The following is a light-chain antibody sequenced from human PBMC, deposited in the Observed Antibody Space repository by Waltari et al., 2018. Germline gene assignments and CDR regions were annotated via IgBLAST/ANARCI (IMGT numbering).Light chain of an antibody. CDR2: AAS. CDR1: QIISSY. V-gene: IGKV1-39*01. J-gene: IGKJ4*01. CDR3: QQSYSTPRLT. Sequence: DIQMTQSPSSLSASVGDRVTITCRASQIISSYLNWYQQKPGKAPKLLIYAASSLQSGVPSRFSGSGSGTEFTLTISSLQPEDFATYYCQQSYSTPRLTFGGGTKVEIK.